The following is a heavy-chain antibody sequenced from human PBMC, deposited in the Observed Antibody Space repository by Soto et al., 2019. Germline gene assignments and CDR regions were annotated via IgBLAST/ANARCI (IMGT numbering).Heavy chain of an antibody. V-gene: IGHV3-7*03. CDR1: GFTFSNYW. J-gene: IGHJ4*02. CDR2: IKQDGGDQ. Sequence: PGGALRLSCAASGFTFSNYWMSWVRQAPGKGLEWVANIKQDGGDQYYVDSVKGRFSISRDNAKNSLYLEMNSLRAEDTAVYYCARDEAIDYWGQGT. CDR3: ARDEAIDY.